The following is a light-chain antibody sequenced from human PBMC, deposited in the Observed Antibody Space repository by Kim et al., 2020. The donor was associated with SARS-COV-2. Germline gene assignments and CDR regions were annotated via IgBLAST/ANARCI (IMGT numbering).Light chain of an antibody. CDR1: QSISSY. V-gene: IGKV1-39*01. J-gene: IGKJ1*01. Sequence: ASVGDRVTITCRASQSISSYLNWYQQKPGRAPKLLIYAASSLQSGVPSRFSGSGSGTDFTLTISSLQPEDFATYYCQQTYSTQGTFGQGTKVDIK. CDR2: AAS. CDR3: QQTYSTQGT.